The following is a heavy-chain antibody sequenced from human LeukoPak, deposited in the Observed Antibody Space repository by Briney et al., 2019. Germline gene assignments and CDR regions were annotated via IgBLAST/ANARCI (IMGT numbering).Heavy chain of an antibody. J-gene: IGHJ6*03. CDR3: ANGGGRSSYYYMDV. CDR2: IDPNTGAT. Sequence: ASVKVSCKASGYTFSGYFIHWVRQTPGHGLEWMGWIDPNTGATNYAQMFQDRVTMTRDTSTSTVYMELSSLRAEDTAVYYCANGGGRSSYYYMDVWGKGTTVTVSS. CDR1: GYTFSGYF. D-gene: IGHD4-23*01. V-gene: IGHV1-2*02.